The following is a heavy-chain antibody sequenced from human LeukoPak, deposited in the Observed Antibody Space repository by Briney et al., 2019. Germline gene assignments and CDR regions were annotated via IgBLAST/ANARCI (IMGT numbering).Heavy chain of an antibody. Sequence: GGSLRLSCAASGFTFSSYAMSWVRQAPGKGLEWVSAISGSGGSTYYADSVKGRFTISRHNSKNTLYLQMNSLRAEDTAVYYCARGLYYDFWSGYYGPYYYGMDVWGQGTTATVSS. D-gene: IGHD3-3*01. CDR1: GFTFSSYA. CDR2: ISGSGGST. V-gene: IGHV3-23*01. J-gene: IGHJ6*02. CDR3: ARGLYYDFWSGYYGPYYYGMDV.